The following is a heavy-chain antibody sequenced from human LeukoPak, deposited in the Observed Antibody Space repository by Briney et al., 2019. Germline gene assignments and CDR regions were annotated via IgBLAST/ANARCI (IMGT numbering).Heavy chain of an antibody. CDR1: GGPISSSSYN. J-gene: IGHJ3*01. CDR2: IYYSGRP. D-gene: IGHD2-21*02. V-gene: IGHV4-39*01. Sequence: ETLSLPCTVFGGPISSSSYNWGWIGHPPGKGLGWIGSIYYSGRPYYNLSLKSRVPISVDLSKTQFSLKLSSVTAADTAVYYCAGHASGDCGNSFDVWGQGTMVTVSS. CDR3: AGHASGDCGNSFDV.